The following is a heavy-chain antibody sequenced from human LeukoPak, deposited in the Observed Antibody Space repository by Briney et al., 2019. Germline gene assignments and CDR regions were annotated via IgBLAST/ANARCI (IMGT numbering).Heavy chain of an antibody. V-gene: IGHV3-11*05. CDR3: ARESSGTYYLKQ. Sequence: GGSLRLSCAASGFTFSYSYMNWIRQAPGNGPEWVSSISSRGDSTNYADSVKGRFTISRDNAKDSLYLQMNSLRAEDTAVYYCARESSGTYYLKQWGQGTLVTVYS. D-gene: IGHD1-26*01. J-gene: IGHJ4*02. CDR2: ISSRGDST. CDR1: GFTFSYSY.